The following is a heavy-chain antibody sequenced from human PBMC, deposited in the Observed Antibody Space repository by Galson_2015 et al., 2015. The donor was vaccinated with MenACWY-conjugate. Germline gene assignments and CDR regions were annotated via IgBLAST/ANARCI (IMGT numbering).Heavy chain of an antibody. D-gene: IGHD6-13*01. CDR3: TRVSAAESDY. V-gene: IGHV3-21*01. CDR1: GFNFGSYS. J-gene: IGHJ4*02. CDR2: ISSSSGYR. Sequence: SLRLSCAASGFNFGSYSMNWVRQAPGKGLEWVSAISSSSGYRYYGDSVKGRVFVSRDNDKNSLFLQLNSLRVDDTAVYYCTRVSAAESDYWGPGTLATVSS.